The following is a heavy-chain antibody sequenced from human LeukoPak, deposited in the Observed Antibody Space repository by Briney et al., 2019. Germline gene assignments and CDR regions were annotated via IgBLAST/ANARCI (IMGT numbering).Heavy chain of an antibody. CDR3: ARDGGGKSRPFDY. D-gene: IGHD4-23*01. V-gene: IGHV4-59*01. J-gene: IGHJ4*02. CDR1: GGSLSSYY. Sequence: SETLSLTCTVSGGSLSSYYWSWIRQPPGKGLEWIGNIYYSGSTNYNPSLESRVTMSVDTSKSQFSLKVSSVTAVDTAVYYCARDGGGKSRPFDYWGQGTPVTVSS. CDR2: IYYSGST.